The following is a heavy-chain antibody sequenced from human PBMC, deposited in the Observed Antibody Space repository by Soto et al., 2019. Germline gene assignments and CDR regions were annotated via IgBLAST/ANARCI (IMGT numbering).Heavy chain of an antibody. CDR3: AHRILRTVFGLVTTTAIYFDF. J-gene: IGHJ4*02. V-gene: IGHV2-5*01. CDR1: GFSLTTSGVG. Sequence: QITLNESGPTVVKPAETLTLTCTFSGFSLTTSGVGVGWIRQSPGKAPEWLALIYWYDDKRYSASLKSRLTITKDTTKKQVVLTMASVDPADTATYYCAHRILRTVFGLVTTTAIYFDFWGQGTPVVVSS. CDR2: IYWYDDK. D-gene: IGHD3-3*01.